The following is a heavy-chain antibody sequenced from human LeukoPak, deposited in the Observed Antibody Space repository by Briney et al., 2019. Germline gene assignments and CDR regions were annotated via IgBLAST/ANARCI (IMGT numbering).Heavy chain of an antibody. V-gene: IGHV3-23*01. D-gene: IGHD1-26*01. J-gene: IGHJ4*02. Sequence: GGSLRLSCVASGFTLSSNAMSWVRQAPGKGLEWVSGISGSGRSAYYADSVKGRFTISRDNSKNTLYLQMTSLRAEDTAVYYCAQDRGIVGATKRVDYWGQGALVTVSS. CDR2: ISGSGRSA. CDR3: AQDRGIVGATKRVDY. CDR1: GFTLSSNA.